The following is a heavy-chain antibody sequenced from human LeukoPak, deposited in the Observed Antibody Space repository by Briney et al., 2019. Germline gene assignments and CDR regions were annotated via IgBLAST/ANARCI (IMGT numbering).Heavy chain of an antibody. CDR3: ARASVDDFWSGYGYWGNWFDP. CDR1: GYTFTAYY. D-gene: IGHD3-3*01. V-gene: IGHV1-8*03. J-gene: IGHJ5*02. Sequence: GASVKVSCKASGYTFTAYYIHWVRQATGQGLEWMGWMNPNIGNTGYAQKFQGRVTITRNTSISTAYMELSSLRSEDTAVYYCARASVDDFWSGYGYWGNWFDPWGQGTLVTVSS. CDR2: MNPNIGNT.